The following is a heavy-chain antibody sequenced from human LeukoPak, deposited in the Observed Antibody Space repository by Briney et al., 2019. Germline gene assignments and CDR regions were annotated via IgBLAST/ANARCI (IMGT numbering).Heavy chain of an antibody. D-gene: IGHD6-25*01. V-gene: IGHV1-18*01. CDR3: ARDFGVIAADYYYYYMDV. CDR2: ISAYNGNT. J-gene: IGHJ6*03. Sequence: ASVKVSCKASGYTFTSYGISWVRQAPGQGLEWMGWISAYNGNTNYAQKLQGRVTMTTDTSTSTAYMELRSLRSDDTAVYYCARDFGVIAADYYYYYMDVWGKGTTVTVSS. CDR1: GYTFTSYG.